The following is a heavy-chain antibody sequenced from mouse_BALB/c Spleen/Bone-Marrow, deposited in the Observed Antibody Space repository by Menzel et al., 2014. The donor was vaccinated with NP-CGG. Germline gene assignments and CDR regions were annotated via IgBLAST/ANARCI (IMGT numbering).Heavy chain of an antibody. CDR1: GYTFXTYV. CDR3: ARNYGHWYFDV. D-gene: IGHD1-1*02. V-gene: IGHV1-14*01. Sequence: EVKLMESGPELVKPGASVKMSCKASGYTFXTYVMHWVKQRPGQGLEWIGYVNPYNDGTKYNEKFKGKATLTSDRSSSTAYMELSSLTSEDSAVYYCARNYGHWYFDVWGAGTTVTVSS. J-gene: IGHJ1*01. CDR2: VNPYNDGT.